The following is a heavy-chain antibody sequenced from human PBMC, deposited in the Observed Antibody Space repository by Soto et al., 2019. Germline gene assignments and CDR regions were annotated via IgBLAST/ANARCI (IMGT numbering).Heavy chain of an antibody. CDR3: ARIFYDSSGYGYYYYGMDV. CDR2: IYYSGST. J-gene: IGHJ6*02. D-gene: IGHD3-22*01. Sequence: PSETLSLTCTVSGGSISSYYWSWIRQPPGKGLEWIGYIYYSGSTNYNPSLKSRVTITVDTSKNQYSLKLSYATAADTAVYYCARIFYDSSGYGYYYYGMDVWGQGTTVTVSS. V-gene: IGHV4-59*01. CDR1: GGSISSYY.